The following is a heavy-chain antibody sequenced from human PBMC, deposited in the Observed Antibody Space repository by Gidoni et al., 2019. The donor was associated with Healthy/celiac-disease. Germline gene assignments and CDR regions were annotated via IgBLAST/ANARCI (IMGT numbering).Heavy chain of an antibody. D-gene: IGHD2-21*01. CDR1: GGSISSYY. J-gene: IGHJ3*02. V-gene: IGHV4-59*01. CDR2: IYYSGST. CDR3: ARDGGADAFDI. Sequence: QVQLQESGPGLVKPSETLSLTFTVPGGSISSYYWRWIRQPPGKGLEWIGYIYYSGSTNYNPSLKSRVTISVDTSKNQFSLKLSSVTAADMAVYYCARDGGADAFDIWGQGTMVTVSS.